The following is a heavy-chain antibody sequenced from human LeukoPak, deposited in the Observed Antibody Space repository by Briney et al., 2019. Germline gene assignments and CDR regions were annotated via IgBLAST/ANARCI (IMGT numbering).Heavy chain of an antibody. CDR3: AKDRSTVGYTYGLDY. CDR2: ISRDGINK. D-gene: IGHD5-18*01. CDR1: GFNFNKYD. J-gene: IGHJ4*02. Sequence: GSLRLSCAASGFNFNKYDMHWVRQAPGKGLEWVAVISRDGINKYYEDSVKGRFTISRDNSKSTLFLQMNSLRAGDTAVYYCAKDRSTVGYTYGLDYWGQGTLVTVSS. V-gene: IGHV3-30*18.